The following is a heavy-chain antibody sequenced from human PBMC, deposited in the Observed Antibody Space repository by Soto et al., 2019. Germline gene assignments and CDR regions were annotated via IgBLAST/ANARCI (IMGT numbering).Heavy chain of an antibody. CDR2: IVVGSGST. CDR1: GGTSRIPS. CDR3: AGFFFLVIRRPPRSTLFPYTTLFD. V-gene: IGHV1-58*01. Sequence: MSSNTASGGTSRIPSVQWVRQARGQRLEWIGWIVVGSGSTNLAQKFHERVTINRDISTNTVYMEMSSLPSEDTAAYYCAGFFFLVIRRPPRSTLFPYTTLFD. J-gene: IGHJ2*01. D-gene: IGHD4-17*01.